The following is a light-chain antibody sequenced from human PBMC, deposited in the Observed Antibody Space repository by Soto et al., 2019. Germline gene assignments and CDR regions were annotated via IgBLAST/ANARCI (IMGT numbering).Light chain of an antibody. CDR2: EDY. J-gene: IGLJ1*01. V-gene: IGLV3-1*01. CDR1: KLGDKF. CDR3: QAWDINTAV. Sequence: SYELTQPPSVSVSPGQTASITCSGDKLGDKFACWYQQKPGQSPVLVIYEDYKRPSGIPERFSGSNSGNTATLPISDTQAMDEADYYCQAWDINTAVFGTGTKVTVL.